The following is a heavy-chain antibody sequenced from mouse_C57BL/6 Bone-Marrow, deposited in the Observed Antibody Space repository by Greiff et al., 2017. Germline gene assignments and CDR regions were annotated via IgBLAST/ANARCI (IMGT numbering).Heavy chain of an antibody. CDR3: TRGRRGYYYAMDY. V-gene: IGHV1-15*01. CDR1: GYTFTDYE. J-gene: IGHJ4*01. Sequence: VQLQESGAELVRPGASVTLSCKASGYTFTDYEMHWVKQTPVHGLEWIGAIDPDTGGTAYNQKFKGKAILTADKSSSTAYMELRSLTSEDSAVYYCTRGRRGYYYAMDYWGQGTSVTVSS. CDR2: IDPDTGGT.